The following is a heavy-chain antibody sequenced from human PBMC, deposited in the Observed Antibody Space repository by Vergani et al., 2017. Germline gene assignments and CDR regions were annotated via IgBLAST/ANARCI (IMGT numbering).Heavy chain of an antibody. CDR1: GGSISSGDYY. D-gene: IGHD2-21*02. V-gene: IGHV4-30-4*01. Sequence: QVQLQESGPGLVKPSQTLSLTCTVSGGSISSGDYYWSWIRQPPGKGLEWIGYIYYSGSTYYNPSLKSRVTISVDTSKNQFHLKLSSVTAADTAVSVYARDGDPPTNWFYPWEQGTLVTVSS. J-gene: IGHJ5*02. CDR3: ARDGDPPTNWFYP. CDR2: IYYSGST.